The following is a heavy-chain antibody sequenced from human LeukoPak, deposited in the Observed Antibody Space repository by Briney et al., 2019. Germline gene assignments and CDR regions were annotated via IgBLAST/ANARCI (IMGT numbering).Heavy chain of an antibody. CDR3: AAELTVVHDAFNI. J-gene: IGHJ3*02. V-gene: IGHV5-51*01. D-gene: IGHD2-15*01. Sequence: GESLKISRKGSGYSFTNYWIGWVRQMPGKGLEWMGIINPGDSDTRYSPSFQGQVTFSVDKSISTAYLQWSSLKASDTAMYYCAAELTVVHDAFNIWGQGTLVTVSS. CDR2: INPGDSDT. CDR1: GYSFTNYW.